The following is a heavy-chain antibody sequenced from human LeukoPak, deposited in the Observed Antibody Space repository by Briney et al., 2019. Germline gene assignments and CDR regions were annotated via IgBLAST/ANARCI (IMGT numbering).Heavy chain of an antibody. J-gene: IGHJ6*02. CDR3: ARRRHANNGVDV. CDR1: GDSFSTTTSI. Sequence: SQTLSLTCAISGDSFSTTTSIWNWIRQSPSRGLEWLGRTYYRSKWNYDYADSVKSRITISPDTSENQFSLQLQFVTPEDSAVYYCARRRHANNGVDVWGQGTTVTVSS. CDR2: TYYRSKWNY. V-gene: IGHV6-1*01.